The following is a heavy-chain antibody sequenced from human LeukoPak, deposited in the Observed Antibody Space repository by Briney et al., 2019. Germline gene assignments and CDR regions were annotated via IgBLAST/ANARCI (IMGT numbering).Heavy chain of an antibody. CDR3: AKDLTNYYDSSGYKQDLFDY. J-gene: IGHJ4*02. D-gene: IGHD3-22*01. CDR1: GFTFSSYA. Sequence: GGSLRLSCAASGFTFSSYAMSWVRQAPGKGLEWVSAISGSGGSTYYADSVKGRFTISRDNSKSTLYLQMNSLRAEDTAVYYCAKDLTNYYDSSGYKQDLFDYWGQGTLVTVSS. V-gene: IGHV3-23*01. CDR2: ISGSGGST.